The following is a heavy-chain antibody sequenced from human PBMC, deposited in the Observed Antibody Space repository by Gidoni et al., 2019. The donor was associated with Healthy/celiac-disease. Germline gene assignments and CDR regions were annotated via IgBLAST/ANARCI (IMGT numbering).Heavy chain of an antibody. CDR2: IRSKAYGGTT. D-gene: IGHD5-18*01. Sequence: EVQLVESGGGLVQPGRSLRLSCTASGFTLGDYAMSWFRQAPGKGLEWVGFIRSKAYGGTTEYAASVKGRFTISRDDSKSIAYLQMNSLKTEDTAVYYCTRDVDTAMGYYFDYWGQGTLVTVSS. CDR1: GFTLGDYA. CDR3: TRDVDTAMGYYFDY. V-gene: IGHV3-49*03. J-gene: IGHJ4*02.